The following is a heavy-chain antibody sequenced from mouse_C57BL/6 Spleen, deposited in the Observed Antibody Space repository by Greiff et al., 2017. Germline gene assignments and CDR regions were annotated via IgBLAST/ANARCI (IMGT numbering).Heavy chain of an antibody. J-gene: IGHJ3*01. CDR2: FDPDTGGT. CDR1: GYTFTDYE. CDR3: TRTLILRRDFAY. D-gene: IGHD1-1*01. Sequence: VQLKQSGAELVRPGASVTLSCKASGYTFTDYEMHWVKQTPVHGLEWIGAFDPDTGGTAYNQKFKGKAILTADKSSSTAYMELRRLTSEDSAVYYCTRTLILRRDFAYWGQGTLVTVSA. V-gene: IGHV1-15*01.